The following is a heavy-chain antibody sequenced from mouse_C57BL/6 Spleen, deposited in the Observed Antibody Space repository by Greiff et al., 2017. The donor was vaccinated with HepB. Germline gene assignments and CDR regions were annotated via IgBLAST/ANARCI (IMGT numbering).Heavy chain of an antibody. D-gene: IGHD3-2*02. V-gene: IGHV1-82*01. CDR3: ARSGSSGYFYAMDY. CDR2: IYPGDGDT. J-gene: IGHJ4*01. CDR1: GYAFSSSW. Sequence: QVQLQQSGPELVKPGASVKISCKASGYAFSSSWMNWVKQRPGKGLEWIGRIYPGDGDTNYNGKFKGKATLTADKSSSTAYMQLSSLTSEDSAVYFGARSGSSGYFYAMDYWGQGTSVTVSS.